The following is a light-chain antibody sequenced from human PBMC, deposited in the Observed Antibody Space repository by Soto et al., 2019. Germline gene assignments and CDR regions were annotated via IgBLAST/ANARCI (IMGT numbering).Light chain of an antibody. CDR2: GAF. CDR1: QSVSSN. J-gene: IGKJ5*01. V-gene: IGKV3-15*01. Sequence: EIVMTQSPATLSVSPGERATLSCRASQSVSSNLAWYRQKPGQAPRLLIYGAFTRATGIPARFSGSGSGTEFTLTISGLEPEDFAVYYCQQRSVWPITFGQGTRLEN. CDR3: QQRSVWPIT.